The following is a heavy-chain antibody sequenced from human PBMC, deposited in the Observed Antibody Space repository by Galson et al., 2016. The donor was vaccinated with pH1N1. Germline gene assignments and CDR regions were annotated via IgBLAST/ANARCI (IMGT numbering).Heavy chain of an antibody. D-gene: IGHD3-16*01. V-gene: IGHV3-21*06. J-gene: IGHJ3*02. Sequence: SLRLSCAASGLTFNSYKMHWVRQAPGKGLEWVSSISSKSSYTHYADSLKGRVTISRDNADNSLCLQINSLRAEDTAIYYGARDGARVGAHDALDIWGQGTMVTVSS. CDR2: ISSKSSYT. CDR1: GLTFNSYK. CDR3: ARDGARVGAHDALDI.